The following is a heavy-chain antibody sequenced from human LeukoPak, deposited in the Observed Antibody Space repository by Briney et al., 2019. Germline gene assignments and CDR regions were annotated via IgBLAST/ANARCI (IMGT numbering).Heavy chain of an antibody. CDR3: ARISLGAIWGYYYGMDV. Sequence: SVKVSCKASGGTFISYSISWVRQAPGQGLEWMGGIIPIFDTADYAQKFQGRVTITADESTSTAYMELSSLRSEDTAVFYCARISLGAIWGYYYGMDVWGQGTTVTVSS. CDR2: IIPIFDTA. V-gene: IGHV1-69*13. D-gene: IGHD1-26*01. CDR1: GGTFISYS. J-gene: IGHJ6*02.